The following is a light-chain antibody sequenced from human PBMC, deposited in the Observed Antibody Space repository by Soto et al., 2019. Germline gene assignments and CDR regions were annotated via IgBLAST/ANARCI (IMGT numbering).Light chain of an antibody. J-gene: IGKJ1*01. CDR2: GAS. V-gene: IGKV3-15*01. CDR3: QQYNNWPQT. CDR1: QSVSSN. Sequence: EIVMTQSPATLSLSPGERATLSCRASQSVSSNLAWYQQKPGQAPRLLIYGASTRATGIPARFSGSESGTEFTLTISSLQSEDFAVYYCQQYNNWPQTFGQGTKVEIK.